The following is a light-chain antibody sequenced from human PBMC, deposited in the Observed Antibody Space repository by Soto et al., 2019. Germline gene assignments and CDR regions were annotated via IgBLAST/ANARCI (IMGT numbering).Light chain of an antibody. V-gene: IGKV1-39*01. CDR3: QQSYSTPPLT. J-gene: IGKJ4*01. CDR1: QSISSY. CDR2: AAS. Sequence: DIQMTQSPSSLSASVGDRVTITCRASQSISSYLNWYQQKPGKAPKVLIYAASSLQSGVPSRFSGSGSGTDFTLTISSLQPEDFATYYCQQSYSTPPLTFGGGIKVDIK.